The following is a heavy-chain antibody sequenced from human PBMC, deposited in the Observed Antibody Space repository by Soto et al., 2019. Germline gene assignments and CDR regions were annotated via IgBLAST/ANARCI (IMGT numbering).Heavy chain of an antibody. CDR3: AKDRYWSSTSCSSLNS. D-gene: IGHD2-2*01. CDR2: ISGRAGNT. CDR1: GFIFASCT. V-gene: IGHV3-23*01. J-gene: IGHJ5*02. Sequence: GGSLGLSCAASGFIFASCTMTWVRQPPGMGLEWVSVISGRAGNTRYADPVKGLFTSSSDNSKNTLYLYMSSLRAEDTALYYCAKDRYWSSTSCSSLNSWGQGTRVTVS.